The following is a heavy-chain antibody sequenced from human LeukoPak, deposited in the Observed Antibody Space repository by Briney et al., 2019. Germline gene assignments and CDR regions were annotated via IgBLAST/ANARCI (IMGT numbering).Heavy chain of an antibody. CDR2: IWYDGNNK. D-gene: IGHD3-22*01. V-gene: IGHV3-33*01. Sequence: PGRSLRLSCAASGFTFSSYCMPWLRQAPGKGLEWVAAIWYDGNNKYYADSAKGRFAISRDNSKNTLYLLMNSLRAEDTAVYYCARDGEDDSSGHYKPFDYWGQGTLVTVSS. J-gene: IGHJ4*02. CDR1: GFTFSSYC. CDR3: ARDGEDDSSGHYKPFDY.